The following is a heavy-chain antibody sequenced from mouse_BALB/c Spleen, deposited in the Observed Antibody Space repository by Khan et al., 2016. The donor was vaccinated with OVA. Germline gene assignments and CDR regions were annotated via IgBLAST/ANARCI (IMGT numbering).Heavy chain of an antibody. CDR3: ARGGAAYYRNDGGAREY. D-gene: IGHD2-14*01. V-gene: IGHV9-4*02. CDR2: INTHSGVP. J-gene: IGHJ4*01. CDR1: GYTFTTAG. Sequence: QIQLVQSGPELKKPGETVRISCKASGYTFTTAGIQWVQKMPGKGLKWIGWINTHSGVPKYAEDFKGRFAFSLEISVSTAYLQITNLKNGDTATYFCARGGAAYYRNDGGAREYWGQGTSVTVSS.